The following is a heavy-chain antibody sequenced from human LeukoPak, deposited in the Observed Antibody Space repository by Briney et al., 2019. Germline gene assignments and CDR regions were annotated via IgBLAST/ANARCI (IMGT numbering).Heavy chain of an antibody. CDR3: ARNGGLKKGYGMDV. CDR1: GFTFSSYE. Sequence: GGSLRLSCAASGFTFSSYEMNWVRQAPGKGLEWVSYISSSGSTIYYADSVKGRFTISRDNAKNSLYLRMNSLRAEDTAVYYCARNGGLKKGYGMDVWGQGTTVTVSS. V-gene: IGHV3-48*03. J-gene: IGHJ6*02. CDR2: ISSSGSTI. D-gene: IGHD3-10*01.